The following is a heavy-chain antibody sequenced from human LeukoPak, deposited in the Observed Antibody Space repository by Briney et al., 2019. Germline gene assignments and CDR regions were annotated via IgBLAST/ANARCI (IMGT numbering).Heavy chain of an antibody. V-gene: IGHV4-4*02. CDR2: IYHSGTT. J-gene: IGHJ6*03. Sequence: SGTLSLTCAVSGGSITSNNWWNWVRQPPGKGLEWIGEIYHSGTTNYNSSLKSRVTISVDTSKNQFSLRLSSVTAADTAVYYCARDRRTVTTLNLYYYYYYMDVWGKGTTVTVSS. CDR1: GGSITSNNW. CDR3: ARDRRTVTTLNLYYYYYYMDV. D-gene: IGHD4-17*01.